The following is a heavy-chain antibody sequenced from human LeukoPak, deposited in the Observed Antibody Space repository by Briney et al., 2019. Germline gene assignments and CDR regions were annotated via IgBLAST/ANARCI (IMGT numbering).Heavy chain of an antibody. J-gene: IGHJ4*02. CDR1: GGSISSSGFY. D-gene: IGHD2-15*01. CDR3: ARAYFSSSSCYFDY. CDR2: IYYSGGT. V-gene: IGHV4-39*01. Sequence: SETLSLTCTVSGGSISSSGFYWGWIRQPPGKGLEWIGTIYYSGGTCYNPSLKSRVTISVDTSKNQFSLKLSSVTAADTAVYFCARAYFSSSSCYFDYWGQGTLVTVSS.